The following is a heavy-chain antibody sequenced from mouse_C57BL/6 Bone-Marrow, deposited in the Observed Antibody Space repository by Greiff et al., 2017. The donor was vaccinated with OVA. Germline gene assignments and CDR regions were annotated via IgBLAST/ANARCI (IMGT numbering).Heavy chain of an antibody. CDR2: IYPRDGST. CDR3: ARSRFITTVRFAY. V-gene: IGHV1-85*01. Sequence: QVQLQQSGPELVKPGASVKLSCKASGYTFTSYDINWVKQRPGQGLEWIGWIYPRDGSTKYNEKFKGKATLTVDTSSSTAYMELHSLSSEDSAVYFCARSRFITTVRFAYWGQGTLVTVSA. D-gene: IGHD1-1*01. J-gene: IGHJ3*01. CDR1: GYTFTSYD.